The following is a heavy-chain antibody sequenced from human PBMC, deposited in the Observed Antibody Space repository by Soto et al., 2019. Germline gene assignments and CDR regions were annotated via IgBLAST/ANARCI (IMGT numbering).Heavy chain of an antibody. CDR3: AKDTFTIFGVVITKAYYYYYGMDV. J-gene: IGHJ6*02. CDR2: ISYDGSNK. CDR1: GFTFSSYG. V-gene: IGHV3-30*18. D-gene: IGHD3-3*01. Sequence: GGSLRLSCAASGFTFSSYGMHWVRQAPGKGLEWVAVISYDGSNKYYADSVKGRFTISRDNSKNTLYLQMNSLRAEDTAVYYCAKDTFTIFGVVITKAYYYYYGMDVWGQGTTVTVSS.